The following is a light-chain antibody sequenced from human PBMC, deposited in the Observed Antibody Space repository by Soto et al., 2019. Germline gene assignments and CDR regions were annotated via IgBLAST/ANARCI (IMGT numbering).Light chain of an antibody. CDR1: SSDVGGYNY. CDR3: SSYTSSSPLV. J-gene: IGLJ1*01. V-gene: IGLV2-14*01. Sequence: QSVLTQPASVSGSPGQSITISCTGTSSDVGGYNYVSWYQQLPGKAPKLMIYDVSNRPSGVSNRFSGSKSGYTASLTISGLQAEDEADYYCSSYTSSSPLVFGTGTKLTVL. CDR2: DVS.